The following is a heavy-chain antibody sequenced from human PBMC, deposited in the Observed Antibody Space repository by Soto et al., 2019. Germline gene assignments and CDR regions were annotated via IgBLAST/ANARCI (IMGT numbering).Heavy chain of an antibody. Sequence: SETLSLTCTVSGGSMSGYHWSWVRQPAGKGLEWIGRVHSTGSTDYNPSVESRITVSLDTSKKQFSLKLRSVTAADTALYFCARGSVSLTLFDYWGQGILVTVSS. CDR3: ARGSVSLTLFDY. CDR1: GGSMSGYH. D-gene: IGHD3-10*01. CDR2: VHSTGST. V-gene: IGHV4-4*07. J-gene: IGHJ4*02.